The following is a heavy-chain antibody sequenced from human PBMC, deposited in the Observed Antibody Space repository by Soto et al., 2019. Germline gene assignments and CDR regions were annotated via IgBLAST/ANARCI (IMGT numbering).Heavy chain of an antibody. CDR3: AKDRGLVALKYCQY. CDR2: IGHGASST. D-gene: IGHD3-9*01. V-gene: IGHV3-23*01. Sequence: DVQLLESGGGFVQPGGSLRLSCAASGFTFSNYAMTWVRQAPGTGPEWVSTIGHGASSTYYADSVKGRFIISRDNSKNPQYLQMNSLRAEDTGVYFCAKDRGLVALKYCQYWGQVTLVTVSS. J-gene: IGHJ1*01. CDR1: GFTFSNYA.